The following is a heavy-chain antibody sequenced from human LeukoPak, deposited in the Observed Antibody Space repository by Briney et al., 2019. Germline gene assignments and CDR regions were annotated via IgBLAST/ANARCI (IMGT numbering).Heavy chain of an antibody. CDR3: AGGEIAALTFFDY. D-gene: IGHD6-6*01. CDR2: ISSNGGST. J-gene: IGHJ4*02. V-gene: IGHV3-64*01. CDR1: GFTFSSYA. Sequence: GGSLRLSCAASGFTFSSYAMHWVRQAPGKGLEYVSAISSNGGSTYYANSVKGRFTISRDNSKNTLYLQMGSLRAEDMAVYYCAGGEIAALTFFDYWGQGTLVTVSS.